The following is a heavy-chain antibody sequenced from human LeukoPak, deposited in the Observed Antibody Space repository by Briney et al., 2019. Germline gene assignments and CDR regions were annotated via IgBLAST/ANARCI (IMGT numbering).Heavy chain of an antibody. J-gene: IGHJ4*02. CDR1: GGSISGHY. Sequence: SETLSLTCTVSGGSISGHYWSWIRQPPGKGLEWIGYIYYSGSTNYNPSLKSRVTISLDTSKYQFSMKLSSVTAADTAVYYCARLNYFDSSGSYFRDYWGQGTLVTVSS. CDR3: ARLNYFDSSGSYFRDY. V-gene: IGHV4-59*11. CDR2: IYYSGST. D-gene: IGHD3-22*01.